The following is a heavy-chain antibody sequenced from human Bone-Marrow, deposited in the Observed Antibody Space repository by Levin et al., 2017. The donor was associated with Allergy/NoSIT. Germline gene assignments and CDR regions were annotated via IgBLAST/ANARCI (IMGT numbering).Heavy chain of an antibody. CDR3: ARASGSGSYPLDY. V-gene: IGHV1-69*13. CDR2: IIPMFGTT. D-gene: IGHD3-10*01. CDR1: GVTFSMHA. J-gene: IGHJ4*02. Sequence: SVKVSCKASGVTFSMHATNWVRQAPGQGLEWVGGIIPMFGTTRYAQKFQDRVTITADESTNTAYMELSSLRSDDTAVYYCARASGSGSYPLDYWGQGTQVTVSS.